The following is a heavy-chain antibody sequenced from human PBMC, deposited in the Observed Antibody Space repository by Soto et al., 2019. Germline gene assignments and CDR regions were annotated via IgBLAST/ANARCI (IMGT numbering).Heavy chain of an antibody. CDR2: IYYSGST. D-gene: IGHD6-19*01. CDR1: GGSISSYY. CDR3: ARARSSEWLAYFDY. V-gene: IGHV4-59*01. J-gene: IGHJ4*02. Sequence: SETLSLTCTVSGGSISSYYWSWIRQPPGKGLGWIGYIYYSGSTNYNPSLKSRVTISVDTSKNQFSLKLSSVTAADTAVYYCARARSSEWLAYFDYWGQGTLVTVSS.